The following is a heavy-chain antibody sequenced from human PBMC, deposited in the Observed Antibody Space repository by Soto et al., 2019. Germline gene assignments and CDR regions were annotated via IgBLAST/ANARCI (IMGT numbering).Heavy chain of an antibody. Sequence: SETLSLTCTVSGGSIDSGDYYWSWIRQPPGKGLEWIGYVYYSGTTNYNPFLKSRVTLSLDKSKNQFSLKMNSVTAADTAVYYCARSGGGSGWLGGQGTLVTVSS. CDR2: VYYSGTT. CDR3: ARSGGGSGWL. V-gene: IGHV4-61*08. CDR1: GGSIDSGDYY. J-gene: IGHJ4*02. D-gene: IGHD6-19*01.